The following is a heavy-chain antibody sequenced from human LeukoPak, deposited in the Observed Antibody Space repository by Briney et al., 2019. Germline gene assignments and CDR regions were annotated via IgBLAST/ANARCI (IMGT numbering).Heavy chain of an antibody. J-gene: IGHJ4*02. CDR1: GFTFSTYA. D-gene: IGHD3-10*01. CDR3: ARDSTYYYDSGSSGPHYFDN. CDR2: ISSGGTDE. V-gene: IGHV3-30*01. Sequence: PGRSLRLSCAASGFTFSTYAMYWVRQAPGKGLEWVSLISSGGTDEYYADSVKGRFTISRDNSKNTLYLQLNSLRAEDTAVYYCARDSTYYYDSGSSGPHYFDNWGQGTPVTVSS.